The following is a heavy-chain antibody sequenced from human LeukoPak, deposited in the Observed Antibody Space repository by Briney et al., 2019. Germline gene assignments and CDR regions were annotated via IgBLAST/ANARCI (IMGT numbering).Heavy chain of an antibody. CDR2: INPNSGGT. D-gene: IGHD3-16*01. J-gene: IGHJ5*02. CDR3: ARDRGSGAGGYNWFDP. CDR1: GYTFTGYY. V-gene: IGHV1-2*02. Sequence: ASVKVSCKASGYTFTGYYMHWVRQAPGQGLEWMGWINPNSGGTNYAQKFQGRVTMTRDTSISTAYMELSRLRSDDTAVYYCARDRGSGAGGYNWFDPWGQGTLVTVSS.